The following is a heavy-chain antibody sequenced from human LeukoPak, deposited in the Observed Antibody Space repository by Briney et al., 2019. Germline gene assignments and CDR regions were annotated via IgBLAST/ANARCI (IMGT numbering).Heavy chain of an antibody. V-gene: IGHV3-48*03. CDR2: ISSSGSTI. D-gene: IGHD3-10*01. CDR3: AVQANYGSGSYWPKHTPRGAFDI. Sequence: GGSLRLSCAASGFTFSSYEMNWVRQAPGKGLEWVSYISSSGSTIYYADSVKGRFTISRDNAKNTLYLQMNSLRAEDTALYHCAVQANYGSGSYWPKHTPRGAFDIWGQGTMVTVSS. CDR1: GFTFSSYE. J-gene: IGHJ3*02.